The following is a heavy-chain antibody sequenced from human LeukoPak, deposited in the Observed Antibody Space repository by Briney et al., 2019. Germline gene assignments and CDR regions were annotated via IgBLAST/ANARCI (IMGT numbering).Heavy chain of an antibody. V-gene: IGHV4-34*01. Sequence: SETLSLTCAVYGGSFSGYYWSWIRQPPGKGLEWIGEINHSGSTNYNPSLKSRVTIPVDTSKNQFSLKLSSVTAADTAVYYCARGPLPVTTSPNWFDPWGQGTLVTVPS. CDR3: ARGPLPVTTSPNWFDP. CDR2: INHSGST. D-gene: IGHD1-14*01. CDR1: GGSFSGYY. J-gene: IGHJ5*02.